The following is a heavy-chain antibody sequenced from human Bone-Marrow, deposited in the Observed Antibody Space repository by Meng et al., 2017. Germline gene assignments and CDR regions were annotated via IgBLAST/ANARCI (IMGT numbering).Heavy chain of an antibody. CDR1: GFTFSNAW. V-gene: IGHV3-15*01. CDR2: MKSNVDGGTV. Sequence: VQLVVCGGRLVTAGESLRLSWAASGFTFSNAWMTWVRPAPGKGLEWIGRMKSNVDGGTVDYAAAVKGRFFISRDDSENTFYLQMNSLKTEDTAVYYCSGHVDYWGHGTLVTVSS. CDR3: SGHVDY. J-gene: IGHJ4*01.